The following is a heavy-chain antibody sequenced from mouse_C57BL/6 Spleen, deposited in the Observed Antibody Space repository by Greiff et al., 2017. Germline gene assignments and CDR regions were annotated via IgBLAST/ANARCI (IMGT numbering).Heavy chain of an antibody. J-gene: IGHJ4*01. CDR3: ARSFIYYYCSNDAMDY. CDR1: GYTFTSYW. D-gene: IGHD1-1*01. V-gene: IGHV1-72*01. Sequence: QVQLQQPGAELVKPGASVKLSCKASGYTFTSYWMHWVKQRPGRGLEWIGRIDPNSGGTKYNEKVKSKATLTVDQPSSTAYMQLSSLTSEASAVYYCARSFIYYYCSNDAMDYWGQGTSVTVSS. CDR2: IDPNSGGT.